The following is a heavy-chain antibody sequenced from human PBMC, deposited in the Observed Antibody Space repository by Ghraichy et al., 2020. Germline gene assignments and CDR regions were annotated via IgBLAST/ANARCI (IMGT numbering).Heavy chain of an antibody. V-gene: IGHV3-64D*06. J-gene: IGHJ2*01. CDR3: AKGASKTGNWGDLGDWHFDL. D-gene: IGHD7-27*01. Sequence: GESLNISCSGSGFTLVGYAMHWVRQAPGKGLESLAGISTDGAITFYADSVNGRFAISRDNSRNRLFLQMNSLGTEDTAVYFCAKGASKTGNWGDLGDWHFDLWGRGTLVTV. CDR2: ISTDGAIT. CDR1: GFTLVGYA.